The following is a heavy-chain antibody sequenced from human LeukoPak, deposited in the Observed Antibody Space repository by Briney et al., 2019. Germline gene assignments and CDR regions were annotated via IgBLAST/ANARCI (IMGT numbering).Heavy chain of an antibody. CDR3: ARDIAAAGVFDY. Sequence: SQTLSLTCTVSGGSISSGGYYWSWIRQPPGKGLEWIGYIYHSGSTYYNPSLKSRVTISVDRSKNQFSLNLNSVTAADTAVYYCARDIAAAGVFDYWGQGTLVTVSS. D-gene: IGHD6-13*01. CDR2: IYHSGST. CDR1: GGSISSGGYY. J-gene: IGHJ4*02. V-gene: IGHV4-30-2*01.